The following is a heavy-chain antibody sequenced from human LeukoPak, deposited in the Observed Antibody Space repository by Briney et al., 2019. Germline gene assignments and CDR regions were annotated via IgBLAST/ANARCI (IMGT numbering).Heavy chain of an antibody. Sequence: GGSLRLSCAASGFTFNTYWMTWVRQTPGKGLEWVANIKEDGSQKNYVDSVRGRFTISRDNAKNSLYLQMNSLRAEDTAVYYCARDGFSSAINSWGQGTLVTVPS. CDR1: GFTFNTYW. D-gene: IGHD2-21*02. V-gene: IGHV3-7*01. J-gene: IGHJ4*02. CDR2: IKEDGSQK. CDR3: ARDGFSSAINS.